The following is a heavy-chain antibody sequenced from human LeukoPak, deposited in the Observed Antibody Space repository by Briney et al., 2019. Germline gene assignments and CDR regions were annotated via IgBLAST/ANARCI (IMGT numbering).Heavy chain of an antibody. CDR1: GFRFSYYW. V-gene: IGHV3-7*01. Sequence: GGSLRLSCTASGFRFSYYWRTWVRQAPGKGLECVANIKTDGSAKYYPDSVKGRFTVSRDNAKNSLYLQMNNMRVEDTAIYYCTKDLSHDSSGWCQGTLLTVSS. D-gene: IGHD3-22*01. CDR3: TKDLSHDSSG. CDR2: IKTDGSAK. J-gene: IGHJ4*02.